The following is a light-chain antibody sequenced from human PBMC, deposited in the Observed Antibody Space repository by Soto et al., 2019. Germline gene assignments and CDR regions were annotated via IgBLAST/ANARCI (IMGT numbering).Light chain of an antibody. CDR1: SSDVGGYNY. J-gene: IGLJ1*01. CDR2: EVT. Sequence: QSPLTQPASVSGSPGQSITISCTGTSSDVGGYNYVSWYQQHTGKASKLMIYEVTNRPSGVSNRFSGSKSGNTASLTISGLQAEDEADYYCSSYTSSSPYVFGTGTKVTVL. V-gene: IGLV2-14*01. CDR3: SSYTSSSPYV.